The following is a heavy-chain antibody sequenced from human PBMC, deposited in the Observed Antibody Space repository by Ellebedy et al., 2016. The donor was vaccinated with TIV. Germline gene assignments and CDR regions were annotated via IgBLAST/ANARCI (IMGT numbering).Heavy chain of an antibody. CDR1: GYTFTGYY. CDR2: INSNSGGT. J-gene: IGHJ4*02. Sequence: AASVKVSCKASGYTFTGYYVHWVRQAPGQGLEWMGWINSNSGGTNYAQKFQGWVTMTRDTSISTAYMELSSLRSEDTAVYYCARQKNFDWPMEWGQGTLVTVSS. CDR3: ARQKNFDWPME. V-gene: IGHV1-2*04. D-gene: IGHD3-9*01.